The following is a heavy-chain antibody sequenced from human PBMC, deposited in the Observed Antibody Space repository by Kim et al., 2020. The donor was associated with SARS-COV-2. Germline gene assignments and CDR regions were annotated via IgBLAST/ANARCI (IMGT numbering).Heavy chain of an antibody. J-gene: IGHJ4*02. CDR1: GFTFSSYG. CDR2: ISYDGSNK. D-gene: IGHD2-21*01. V-gene: IGHV3-30*18. Sequence: GGSLRLSCAASGFTFSSYGMHWVRQAPGKGLEWVAVISYDGSNKYYADSVKGRFTISRDNSKNTLYLQMNSLRAEDTAVYYCAKDGEVYWGQGTLVTVSS. CDR3: AKDGEVY.